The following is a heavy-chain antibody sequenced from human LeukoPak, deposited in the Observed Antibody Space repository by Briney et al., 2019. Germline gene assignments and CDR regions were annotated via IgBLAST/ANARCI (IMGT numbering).Heavy chain of an antibody. V-gene: IGHV5-51*01. CDR1: CYSFTSYC. Sequence: GECLKISCNGSCYSFTSYCIGWVRQMPRKGREWRGIIYPGDSNTSYSASVQGQFTISADKSISTAYLQWNSLRASDTAMYYCARLPRIVTSYYFDYWGQGTLVTVSS. CDR2: IYPGDSNT. J-gene: IGHJ4*02. D-gene: IGHD2-15*01. CDR3: ARLPRIVTSYYFDY.